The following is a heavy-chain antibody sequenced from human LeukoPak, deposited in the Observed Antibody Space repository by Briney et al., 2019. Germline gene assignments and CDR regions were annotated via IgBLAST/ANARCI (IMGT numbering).Heavy chain of an antibody. CDR2: INHSGGST. J-gene: IGHJ4*02. Sequence: ASVNVSCKASGYTFTSYYMHGVRQPPGQALEWMGIINHSGGSTSYAQKFQGRVTMTRNMSTSTVYMELVSLRSEDRAVCYCAREKTGEYQLLSRAIDYWGQGTLVTVSS. CDR3: AREKTGEYQLLSRAIDY. CDR1: GYTFTSYY. V-gene: IGHV1-46*01. D-gene: IGHD2-2*01.